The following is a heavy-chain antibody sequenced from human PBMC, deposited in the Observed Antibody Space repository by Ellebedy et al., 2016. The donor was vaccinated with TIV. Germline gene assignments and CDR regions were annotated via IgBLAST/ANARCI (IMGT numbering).Heavy chain of an antibody. CDR1: GYTFTSYN. Sequence: AASVKVSCKTSGYTFTSYNMNWARQATGQGPEWMGWMNPNTGKTGYAQKFQGRITFTRNTSISTVYMELSSLRSEDTALYYCARTHYFWGTYSYLPDGFDIWGQGTMVTVSS. CDR2: MNPNTGKT. J-gene: IGHJ3*02. V-gene: IGHV1-8*03. D-gene: IGHD3-16*02. CDR3: ARTHYFWGTYSYLPDGFDI.